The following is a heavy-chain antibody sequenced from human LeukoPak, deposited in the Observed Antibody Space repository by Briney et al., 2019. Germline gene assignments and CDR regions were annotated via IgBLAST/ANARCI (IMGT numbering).Heavy chain of an antibody. D-gene: IGHD6-19*01. CDR2: FNTDGTVT. CDR1: GFTFSKYW. CDR3: ATKQWLAPPPDS. Sequence: GRSLRLSCAASGFTFSKYWMLWVRHAPGKGLESVSRFNTDGTVTTYADSVKGRFTVSRDNADNAMFLQMNSVRDEDTAVYYCATKQWLAPPPDSWGQGTPVTVSS. V-gene: IGHV3-74*01. J-gene: IGHJ4*02.